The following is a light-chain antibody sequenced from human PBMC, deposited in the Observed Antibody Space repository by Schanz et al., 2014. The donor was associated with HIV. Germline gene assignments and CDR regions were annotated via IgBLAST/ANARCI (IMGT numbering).Light chain of an antibody. CDR3: QHYDISRGT. CDR2: DAS. J-gene: IGKJ4*01. Sequence: EIVLTQSPGTLSLSPRSRATLSCRASQSVSDNYLAWYQQRPGQAPRLLIYDASSRATGIPDRFSGSGSGTDFTLTIIRLEPEDFAVYYCQHYDISRGTFGGGTRVEIK. CDR1: QSVSDNY. V-gene: IGKV3-20*01.